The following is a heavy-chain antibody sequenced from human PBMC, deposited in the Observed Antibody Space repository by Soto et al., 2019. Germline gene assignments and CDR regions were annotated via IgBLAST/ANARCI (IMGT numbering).Heavy chain of an antibody. CDR2: IYHSGST. V-gene: IGHV4-38-2*01. CDR3: ARGAYSDFWSGLFAADNWFDP. CDR1: GYSISSGYY. Sequence: SETLSLTCAVSGYSISSGYYWGWIRQPPGKGLEWIGSIYHSGSTYYNPSLKSRVTISVDTSKNQFSLKLSSVTAADPAVYYCARGAYSDFWSGLFAADNWFDPWGQGTLVTVS. J-gene: IGHJ5*02. D-gene: IGHD3-3*01.